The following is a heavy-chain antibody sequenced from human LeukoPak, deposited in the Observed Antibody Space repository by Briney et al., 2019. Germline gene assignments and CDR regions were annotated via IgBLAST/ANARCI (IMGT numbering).Heavy chain of an antibody. D-gene: IGHD3-22*01. CDR1: GFTFSSYG. J-gene: IGHJ5*02. CDR3: AKDAFDST. V-gene: IGHV3-30*18. CDR2: ISYDGSNK. Sequence: GGSLRLSCAASGFTFSSYGMHWVRQAPGKGLEWVAVISYDGSNKYYADSVKGRFTISRDNSKNTLYLQMNSLRAEVTAVYYCAKDAFDSTWGQGTLVTVSS.